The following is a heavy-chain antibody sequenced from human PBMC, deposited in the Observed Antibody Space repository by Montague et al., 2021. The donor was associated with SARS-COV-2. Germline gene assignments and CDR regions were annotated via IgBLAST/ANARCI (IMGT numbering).Heavy chain of an antibody. D-gene: IGHD3-22*01. CDR3: ACGTKRVCTYGYDSGGYGIDY. CDR1: GGSFSGYY. V-gene: IGHV4-34*01. CDR2: INHSGST. J-gene: IGHJ4*02. Sequence: SETLSLTYAVYGGSFSGYYWSWIRQPPGKGLEWMGEINHSGSTKYNPSLKSRVTISVDTATNQFSLKLSSGTVADTAVYYCACGTKRVCTYGYDSGGYGIDYWGQGTLVTVSS.